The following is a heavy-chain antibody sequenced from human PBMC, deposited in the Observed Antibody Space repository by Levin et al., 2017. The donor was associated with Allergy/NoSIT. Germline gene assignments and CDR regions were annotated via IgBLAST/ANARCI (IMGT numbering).Heavy chain of an antibody. CDR1: GYTFPSFG. D-gene: IGHD1-14*01. CDR3: SRDNKYNPSAGPAY. Sequence: ASVKVSCKASGYTFPSFGINWVRQAPGQGLEWMGWISGYHGNTNYAQKFQGRVTMTTDTSTTTVYMELRSLRSDDTAVYYCSRDNKYNPSAGPAYWGQGTLVTVSS. J-gene: IGHJ4*02. V-gene: IGHV1-18*01. CDR2: ISGYHGNT.